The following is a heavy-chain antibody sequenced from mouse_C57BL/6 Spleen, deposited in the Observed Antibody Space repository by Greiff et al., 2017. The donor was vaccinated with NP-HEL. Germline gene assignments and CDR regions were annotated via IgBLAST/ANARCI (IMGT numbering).Heavy chain of an antibody. V-gene: IGHV1-81*01. D-gene: IGHD1-1*01. CDR1: GYTFTSYG. CDR3: ARHYYGSSYDAWFAY. Sequence: VKLMESGAELARPGASVKLSCKASGYTFTSYGISWVKQRTGQGLEWIGEIYPRSGNTYYNEKFKGKATLTADKSSSTAYMELRSLTSEDSAVYFCARHYYGSSYDAWFAYWGQGTLVTVSA. CDR2: IYPRSGNT. J-gene: IGHJ3*01.